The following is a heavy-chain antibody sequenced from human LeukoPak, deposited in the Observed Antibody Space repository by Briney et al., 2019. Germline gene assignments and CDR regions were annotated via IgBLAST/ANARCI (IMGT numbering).Heavy chain of an antibody. CDR2: IYLGDSDT. V-gene: IGHV5-51*01. Sequence: PGESLKISCKGSGYSFTSYWIGWVRQMPGKGLEWMGIIYLGDSDTRYSPSFQGQVTISADKSISTAYLQWSSLKASDTAMYYCARHVGYGGNLGVPFDYWGQGTLVTVSS. CDR3: ARHVGYGGNLGVPFDY. D-gene: IGHD4-23*01. J-gene: IGHJ4*02. CDR1: GYSFTSYW.